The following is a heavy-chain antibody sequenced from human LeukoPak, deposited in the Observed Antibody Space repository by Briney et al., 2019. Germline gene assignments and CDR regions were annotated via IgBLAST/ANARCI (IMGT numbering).Heavy chain of an antibody. J-gene: IGHJ4*02. V-gene: IGHV3-23*01. CDR1: GFTFSSYA. Sequence: GGSLRLSCAASGFTFSSYAMSWVRQAPGKGLEWVSAISGSGGSTYYADSVKGRFTISRDNSKNSLYLQMNSLRAEDTAVYYCAKMASLRYFDWLLVGFDYWGQGALVTVSS. D-gene: IGHD3-9*01. CDR3: AKMASLRYFDWLLVGFDY. CDR2: ISGSGGST.